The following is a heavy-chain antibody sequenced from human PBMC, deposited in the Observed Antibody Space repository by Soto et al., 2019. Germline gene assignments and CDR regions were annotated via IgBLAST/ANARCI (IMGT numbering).Heavy chain of an antibody. Sequence: EVQLVESGGGLVQPGGSLRLSCAASGFTFSSYWMHWVRQAPGKGLVWVSRINSDGSSTSYADSVKGRFTISRDNAKITLYLQMNSLRAEDTAVYYCARRGDLYYYYGMDVWGQGTTVTVSS. CDR2: INSDGSST. V-gene: IGHV3-74*01. D-gene: IGHD2-21*01. CDR1: GFTFSSYW. J-gene: IGHJ6*02. CDR3: ARRGDLYYYYGMDV.